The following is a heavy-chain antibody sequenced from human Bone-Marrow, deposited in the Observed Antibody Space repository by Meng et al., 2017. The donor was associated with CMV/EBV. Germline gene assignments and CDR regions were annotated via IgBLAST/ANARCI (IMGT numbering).Heavy chain of an antibody. Sequence: GSLRLSCAVYGGSFSGYYWSWIRQPPGKGLEWIGEINHSGSTYYNPSLKSRVTISVDTSKNQFSLKLSSVTAADTAVYYCARDDKYYYGSGPFDYWGQGTLVTVSS. D-gene: IGHD3-10*01. V-gene: IGHV4-34*01. J-gene: IGHJ4*02. CDR2: INHSGST. CDR1: GGSFSGYY. CDR3: ARDDKYYYGSGPFDY.